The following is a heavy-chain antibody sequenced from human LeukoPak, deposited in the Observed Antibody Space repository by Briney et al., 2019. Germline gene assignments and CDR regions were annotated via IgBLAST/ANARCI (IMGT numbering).Heavy chain of an antibody. CDR2: IKQDGSEK. J-gene: IGHJ4*02. V-gene: IGHV3-7*01. CDR1: GFTVSSNY. Sequence: GGSLRLSCAASGFTVSSNYMSWVRQAPGKGLEWVANIKQDGSEKYYVDSVKGRFTISRDNAKNSLYLQMNSLRAEDTAVYYCARDPFFTTSTNFNSGIIDYWGQGTLVTVSS. D-gene: IGHD3-10*01. CDR3: ARDPFFTTSTNFNSGIIDY.